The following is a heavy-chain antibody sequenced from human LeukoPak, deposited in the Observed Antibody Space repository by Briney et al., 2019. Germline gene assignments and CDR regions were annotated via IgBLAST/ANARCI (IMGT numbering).Heavy chain of an antibody. D-gene: IGHD3-10*01. CDR3: AGDRGSLYSYGMDV. J-gene: IGHJ6*02. CDR2: ISSDGSKI. CDR1: GFTFSGYV. Sequence: GGSLRLSCAASGFTFSGYVMHWVRQAPGKGLEWVAIISSDGSKIYYADSVKGRFTISRDNSKNTLYLQMNSLRAEDTAVYYCAGDRGSLYSYGMDVWGQGTTVTVSS. V-gene: IGHV3-30*04.